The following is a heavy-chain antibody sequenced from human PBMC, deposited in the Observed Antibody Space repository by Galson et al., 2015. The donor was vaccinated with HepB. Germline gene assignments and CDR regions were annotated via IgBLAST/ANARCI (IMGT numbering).Heavy chain of an antibody. V-gene: IGHV4-34*01. Sequence: SETLSLTCGVYGGSFSGYQWSWLRQPPGKAPEWIGEINYRGSTSYSPSLKSRVTISPDTSKNQFSLELTSVTAADTAVYFCARGLRGGLGGRLELWGQGALVTVSS. CDR1: GGSFSGYQ. J-gene: IGHJ5*02. CDR3: ARGLRGGLGGRLEL. CDR2: INYRGST. D-gene: IGHD3-16*01.